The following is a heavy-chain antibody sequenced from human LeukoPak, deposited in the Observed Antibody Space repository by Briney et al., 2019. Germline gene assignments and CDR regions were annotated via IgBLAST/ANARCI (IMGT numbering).Heavy chain of an antibody. Sequence: GGSLRLSCAASGFTFSSYAMSWVRQAPGKGLEWVSAIIGSGGSTYYADSVKGRFTISRDNSKNTLYLQMNSLRAEDTGVYYCEKDGPYSGSYFDYWGQGTLVTVSS. CDR1: GFTFSSYA. J-gene: IGHJ4*02. D-gene: IGHD1-26*01. CDR3: EKDGPYSGSYFDY. CDR2: IIGSGGST. V-gene: IGHV3-23*01.